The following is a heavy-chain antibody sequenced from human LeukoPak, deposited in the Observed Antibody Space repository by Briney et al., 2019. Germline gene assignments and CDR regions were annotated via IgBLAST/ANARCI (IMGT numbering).Heavy chain of an antibody. CDR3: ARDSPRGRFEY. V-gene: IGHV3-7*01. CDR1: GFTFSSYW. CDR2: INQDGSQK. Sequence: PGGSLRLSCAASGFTFSSYWMAWVRQAPGKGLEWVANINQDGSQKYYVDSVKGRFTISRDNTKNSFYLQMNSLRAEDTAVYYCARDSPRGRFEYWGQGTLVPVSS. J-gene: IGHJ4*02.